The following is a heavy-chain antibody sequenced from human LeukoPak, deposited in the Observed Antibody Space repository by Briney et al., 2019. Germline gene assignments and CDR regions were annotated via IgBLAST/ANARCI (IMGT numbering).Heavy chain of an antibody. D-gene: IGHD1-26*01. V-gene: IGHV3-9*03. J-gene: IGHJ3*02. Sequence: GGSLRLSCAASGFTFHDYAMHWVRQAPGKGLEWVSSISWNSGSIAYADSVKGRFTISRDNAKNSLYLQMNSLRPEDMALYYCAKAHAGSPNAFDIWGQGTMVTVSS. CDR2: ISWNSGSI. CDR1: GFTFHDYA. CDR3: AKAHAGSPNAFDI.